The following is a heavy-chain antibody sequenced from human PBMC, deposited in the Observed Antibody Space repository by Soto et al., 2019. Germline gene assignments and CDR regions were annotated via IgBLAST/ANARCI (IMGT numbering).Heavy chain of an antibody. CDR2: ISGSGGST. V-gene: IGHV3-23*01. CDR1: GFTFGGYW. D-gene: IGHD3-9*01. Sequence: GGSLRLSCAASGFTFGGYWMSWVRQAPGKGLEWVSAISGSGGSTYYADSVKGRFTISRDNSKNTLYLQMNSLRAEDTAVYYCAKIPHLVRYFDWLRHGMDVWGQGTTVTVSS. J-gene: IGHJ6*02. CDR3: AKIPHLVRYFDWLRHGMDV.